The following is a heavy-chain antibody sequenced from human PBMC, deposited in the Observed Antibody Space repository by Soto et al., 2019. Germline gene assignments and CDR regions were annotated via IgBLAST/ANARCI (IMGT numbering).Heavy chain of an antibody. J-gene: IGHJ4*02. CDR2: IYYSGST. CDR3: GRVSTWAYEQYYLDS. CDR1: GGSISSYD. D-gene: IGHD3-3*01. Sequence: PSETLSLTCTVSGGSISSYDWSWILQPPGKGLEWIGYIYYSGSTNYNPSLKSRVTISVDTSKNQFSLKLSSVTAADTAVYYCGRVSTWAYEQYYLDSWGQGILVTVSS. V-gene: IGHV4-59*01.